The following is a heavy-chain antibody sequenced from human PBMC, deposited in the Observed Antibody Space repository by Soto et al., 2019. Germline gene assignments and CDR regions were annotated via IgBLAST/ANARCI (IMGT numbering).Heavy chain of an antibody. CDR3: AKRGGTHWYTIDY. D-gene: IGHD3-10*01. J-gene: IGHJ4*02. CDR1: GFIFRNYG. Sequence: VPLVESGGGVVQPGRSLRLSFAASGFIFRNYGMHWVRQAPGKGLEWVAVISYDGKTEYYEDSVKGRFTVSRDNSKNTLYLQMNSLRVEDTALYYCAKRGGTHWYTIDYWGQGTLVTVSS. CDR2: ISYDGKTE. V-gene: IGHV3-30*18.